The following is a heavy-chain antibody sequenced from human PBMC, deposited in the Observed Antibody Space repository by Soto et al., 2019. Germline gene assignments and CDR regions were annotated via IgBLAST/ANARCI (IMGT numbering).Heavy chain of an antibody. CDR1: GGTFRTSA. CDR3: ARDKDRLQLGGNYYFILDV. V-gene: IGHV1-69*12. J-gene: IGHJ6*02. D-gene: IGHD1-1*01. Sequence: QVQLVQSGAEVKKPGSSVKVSCKASGGTFRTSAFSWVRQAPGQGLEWVGGIMPVFRRPKYAQNFQDRVTITADESTSTAYMELNSLRSDDTAVYYYARDKDRLQLGGNYYFILDVWGQGTAVTVSS. CDR2: IMPVFRRP.